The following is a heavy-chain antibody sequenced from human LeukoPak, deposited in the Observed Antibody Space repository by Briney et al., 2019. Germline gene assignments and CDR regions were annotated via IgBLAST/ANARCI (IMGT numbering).Heavy chain of an antibody. J-gene: IGHJ5*02. Sequence: ASVKVSCKVSGYTLTELSMHWVRQAPGKGLEWMGGFDPEDGETIYAQKFQGRVTMTEGTSTDTAYMELSSLRSEDTAVYYCATGGWGYCSGGSCYFSHRWFDPWGQGTLVTVSS. D-gene: IGHD2-15*01. CDR1: GYTLTELS. V-gene: IGHV1-24*01. CDR2: FDPEDGET. CDR3: ATGGWGYCSGGSCYFSHRWFDP.